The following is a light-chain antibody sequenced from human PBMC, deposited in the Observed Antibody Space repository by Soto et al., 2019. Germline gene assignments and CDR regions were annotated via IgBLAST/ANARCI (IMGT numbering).Light chain of an antibody. J-gene: IGLJ1*01. V-gene: IGLV2-14*01. Sequence: QSVLTQPAPVSWSPGQSITISCTGNSSEVGGYNYVSWYQQHPGKAPKLMIYDVSNRPSGVSDCFSGSKSGNTAFLTISGLLAEDEADYYCSSYTSSSTYVFGTGTKVTVL. CDR2: DVS. CDR1: SSEVGGYNY. CDR3: SSYTSSSTYV.